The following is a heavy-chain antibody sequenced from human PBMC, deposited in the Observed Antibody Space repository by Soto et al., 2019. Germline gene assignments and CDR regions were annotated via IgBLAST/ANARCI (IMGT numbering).Heavy chain of an antibody. CDR2: TYYRSKWYN. Sequence: PSQTLSLTGSPSWDSCSSNSAACEWSRQSPSRGLEWLGRTYYRSKWYNDYAVSVKSRITINPDTSKNQFSLQLNSVTPEDTALYYCARDPRQPPEAGYYGMDASRQGTTVTVSS. V-gene: IGHV6-1*01. J-gene: IGHJ6*02. CDR3: ARDPRQPPEAGYYGMDA. CDR1: WDSCSSNSAA.